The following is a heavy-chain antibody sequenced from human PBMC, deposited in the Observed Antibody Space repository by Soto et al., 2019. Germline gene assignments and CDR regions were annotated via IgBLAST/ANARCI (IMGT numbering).Heavy chain of an antibody. J-gene: IGHJ5*02. CDR1: GGTFSSYA. Sequence: QVQLVQSWAEGKKPGSSVKVSCKASGGTFSSYAISWVRQAPGQGLEWMGGIIPIFGTANYAQKFRGRVTITADESTSTAYMELSSLRSEDTAVYYCARERDTVTTINWFDPWGQGTLVTVSS. CDR3: ARERDTVTTINWFDP. CDR2: IIPIFGTA. D-gene: IGHD4-4*01. V-gene: IGHV1-69*01.